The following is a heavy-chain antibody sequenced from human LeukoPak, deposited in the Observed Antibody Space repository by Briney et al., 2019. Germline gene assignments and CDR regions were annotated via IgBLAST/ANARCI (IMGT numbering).Heavy chain of an antibody. CDR2: ISYDGSNK. Sequence: GGSLRLSCAASGFTFSSYAMHWVRQAPGKGQEWVAVISYDGSNKYYADSVKGRFTISRDNSKNTLYLQMNSLRAEDTAVYYCARAWAEYYYFDYWGQGTLVTVSS. V-gene: IGHV3-30*01. D-gene: IGHD2/OR15-2a*01. CDR1: GFTFSSYA. J-gene: IGHJ4*02. CDR3: ARAWAEYYYFDY.